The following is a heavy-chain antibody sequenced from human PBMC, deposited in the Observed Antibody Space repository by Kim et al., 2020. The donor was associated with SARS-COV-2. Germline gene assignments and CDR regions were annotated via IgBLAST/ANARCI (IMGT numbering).Heavy chain of an antibody. V-gene: IGHV3-23*01. D-gene: IGHD6-19*01. CDR3: AKDHPSNGWPTFDS. CDR2: VNNGGNA. Sequence: GGSLRLSCAASGFTFSRRAMSWVRQTPGKGLEWIASVNNGGNAYYAASVKGRFTVSSDITMDTPYLQMNSLTAADTALYYCAKDHPSNGWPTFDSWGQGT. J-gene: IGHJ4*02. CDR1: GFTFSRRA.